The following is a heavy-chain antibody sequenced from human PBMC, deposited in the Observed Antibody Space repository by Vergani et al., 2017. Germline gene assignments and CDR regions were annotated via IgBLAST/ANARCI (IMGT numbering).Heavy chain of an antibody. CDR3: ASQTYSGSYRGFDY. D-gene: IGHD1-26*01. CDR2: IYTSGTT. CDR1: GGSISSGSYY. V-gene: IGHV4-61*02. J-gene: IGHJ4*02. Sequence: QVQLQESGPGLVKPSQTLSLTCTVSGGSISSGSYYWSWIRQPAGKGLEWIGRIYTSGTTNYNPSLKIRVTISVDTSKNQFSLKLSSVTAADTAVYYCASQTYSGSYRGFDYWGQGTLVTVSS.